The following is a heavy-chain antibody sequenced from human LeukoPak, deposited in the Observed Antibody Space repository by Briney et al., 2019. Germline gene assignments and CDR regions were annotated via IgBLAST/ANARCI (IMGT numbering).Heavy chain of an antibody. J-gene: IGHJ5*02. CDR2: IYYSGST. Sequence: SETLSLTCTVSGGSISSYYWSWIRQPPGKGLEWIGYIYYSGSTNYNPSLKSRVTISVDTSKNQFSLKLSSVTAADTAVYYCARDRFDFAGWFDLWGQGILVTVSS. CDR1: GGSISSYY. CDR3: ARDRFDFAGWFDL. V-gene: IGHV4-59*01. D-gene: IGHD3-9*01.